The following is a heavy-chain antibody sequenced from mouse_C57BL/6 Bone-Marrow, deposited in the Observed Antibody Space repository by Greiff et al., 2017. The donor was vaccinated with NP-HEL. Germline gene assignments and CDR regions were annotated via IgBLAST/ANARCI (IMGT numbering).Heavy chain of an antibody. D-gene: IGHD1-1*01. CDR1: GYTFTDHT. CDR3: ARYYYGRRYFDY. J-gene: IGHJ2*01. CDR2: IYPRDGST. Sequence: VKLQESDAELVKPGASVKISCKVSGYTFTDHTIHWMKQRPEQGLEWIGYIYPRDGSTKYNEKFKGKATLTADKSSSTAYMQLNSLTSEDSAVYFCARYYYGRRYFDYWGQGTTLTVSS. V-gene: IGHV1-78*01.